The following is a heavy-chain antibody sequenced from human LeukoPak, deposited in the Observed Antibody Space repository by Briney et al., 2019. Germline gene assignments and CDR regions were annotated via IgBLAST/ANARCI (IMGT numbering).Heavy chain of an antibody. J-gene: IGHJ4*02. Sequence: SCPTLVKPTQTLTLTCTFSGFSLSTSGVGVGWIRQPPGKALEWLALIYWDDDKRYSPSLKSRLTITKDTSKNQVVLTMTNMDPVDTATYYCAHSEIAAAGTTEDFDYWGQGTLVTVSS. CDR1: GFSLSTSGVG. D-gene: IGHD6-13*01. CDR3: AHSEIAAAGTTEDFDY. CDR2: IYWDDDK. V-gene: IGHV2-5*02.